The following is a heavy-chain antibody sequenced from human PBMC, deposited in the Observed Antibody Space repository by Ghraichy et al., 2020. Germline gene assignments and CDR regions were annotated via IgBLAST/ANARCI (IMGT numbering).Heavy chain of an antibody. D-gene: IGHD3-16*01. CDR2: MKQDGSEE. CDR1: GFNFRSYW. Sequence: GGSLRLSCAAAGFNFRSYWMNWVHQAPGKGLEWVANMKQDGSEEYYVDSVKGRFTISRDNAKNSLYLQMNSLRAEDTAVYYCARVFEGGNIDGRPDRGFMDVWGKGTTVTVSS. CDR3: ARVFEGGNIDGRPDRGFMDV. J-gene: IGHJ6*03. V-gene: IGHV3-7*03.